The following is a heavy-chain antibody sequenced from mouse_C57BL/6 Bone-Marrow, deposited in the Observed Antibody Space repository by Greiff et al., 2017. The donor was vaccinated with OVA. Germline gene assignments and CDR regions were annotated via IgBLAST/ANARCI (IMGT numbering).Heavy chain of an antibody. V-gene: IGHV1-64*01. CDR2: IHPNSGST. Sequence: QVQLQQPGAELVKPGASVKLSCKASGYTFTSYWMHWVKQRPGQGLEWIGMIHPNSGSTNYNEKFKSKATLTVDKSSSTADMQLSSLTSEDSAVYYCARTSSGSRFAYWGQGTLVTVSA. D-gene: IGHD3-2*02. J-gene: IGHJ3*01. CDR1: GYTFTSYW. CDR3: ARTSSGSRFAY.